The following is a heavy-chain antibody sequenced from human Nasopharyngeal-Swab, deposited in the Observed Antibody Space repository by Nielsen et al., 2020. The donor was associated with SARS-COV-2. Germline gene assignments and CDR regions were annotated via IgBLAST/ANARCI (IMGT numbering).Heavy chain of an antibody. CDR3: ATPLTPDYYFDY. J-gene: IGHJ4*02. V-gene: IGHV3-30*04. CDR2: ISYDGSNK. D-gene: IGHD2-21*02. Sequence: GGSLRLSCAASGFIFSSYAMHWVRQAPGKGLEWVAVISYDGSNKYYADSVKGRFTISRDNSKNTLYLQMNSLRAEDTAVYYCATPLTPDYYFDYWGQGTLVTVSS. CDR1: GFIFSSYA.